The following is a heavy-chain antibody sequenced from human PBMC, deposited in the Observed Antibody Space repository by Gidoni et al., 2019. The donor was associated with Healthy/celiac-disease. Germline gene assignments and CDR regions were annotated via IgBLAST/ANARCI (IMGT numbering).Heavy chain of an antibody. D-gene: IGHD4-17*01. J-gene: IGHJ4*02. V-gene: IGHV3-9*01. Sequence: EVQLVESGGGLVQPGRSLRLSCAASGFTFDDDAMHWVRQAPGKGLEGVSGNSWNSGSIGYADAVKGRFTIARDNAKNYLYLQMNSLRAEDTALYYCAKGDDYGGNSDFDYWGQGTLVTVSS. CDR3: AKGDDYGGNSDFDY. CDR1: GFTFDDDA. CDR2: NSWNSGSI.